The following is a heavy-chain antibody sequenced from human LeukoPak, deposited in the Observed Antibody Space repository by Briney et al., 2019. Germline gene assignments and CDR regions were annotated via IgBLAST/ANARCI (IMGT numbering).Heavy chain of an antibody. CDR3: ARVLLWFGESPAYFDY. J-gene: IGHJ4*02. CDR1: GYTFTSYG. CDR2: ISAYNGNT. D-gene: IGHD3-10*01. V-gene: IGHV1-18*01. Sequence: ASVKVSCKASGYTFTSYGISWARQAPGQGLEWTGWISAYNGNTNYAQKLQGRVTMTTDTSTSTAYMELRSLRSDDTAVYYCARVLLWFGESPAYFDYWGQGTLVTVSS.